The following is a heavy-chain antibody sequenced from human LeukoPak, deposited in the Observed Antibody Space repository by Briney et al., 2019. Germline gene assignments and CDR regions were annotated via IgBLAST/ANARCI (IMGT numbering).Heavy chain of an antibody. D-gene: IGHD4-17*01. Sequence: PSETLSLTCTDSGDSISSYYWSWIRQPPGKGLEWIGFLRYTGNTNYNPSLKSRVTISVDTSKNQFSLKLSSVTAADTAVYYCGRGGDYGGYYFDYWGQGTLATVSS. CDR1: GDSISSYY. J-gene: IGHJ4*02. CDR3: GRGGDYGGYYFDY. V-gene: IGHV4-59*01. CDR2: LRYTGNT.